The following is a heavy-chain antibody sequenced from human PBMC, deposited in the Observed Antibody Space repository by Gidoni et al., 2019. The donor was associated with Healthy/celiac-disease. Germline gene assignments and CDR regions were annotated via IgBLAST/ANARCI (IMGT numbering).Heavy chain of an antibody. J-gene: IGHJ4*02. Sequence: QVQLVESGGGVVQPGRSLRLSCAASGFTFSSSGMHWVRQAPGKRLEWVAVISYDGSNKYYADSVKGRFTISRDNSKNTLYLQMNSLRAEDTAVYYCAKDFQRGVDYWGQGTLVTVSS. V-gene: IGHV3-30*18. D-gene: IGHD6-25*01. CDR2: ISYDGSNK. CDR3: AKDFQRGVDY. CDR1: GFTFSSSG.